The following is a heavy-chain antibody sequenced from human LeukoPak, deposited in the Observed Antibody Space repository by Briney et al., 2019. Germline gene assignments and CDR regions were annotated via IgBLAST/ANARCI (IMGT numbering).Heavy chain of an antibody. V-gene: IGHV1-2*02. J-gene: IGHJ6*02. CDR3: ARDRQLYCSGGSCYSVHYYYYGMDV. CDR1: GYTFTGYY. CDR2: INPNSGGT. D-gene: IGHD2-15*01. Sequence: GASVKVSCKASGYTFTGYYMHWVRQAPGQGLEWMGWINPNSGGTNYAQKFQGRVTMTRDTSISTAYMELSRLRSDDTAVYYCARDRQLYCSGGSCYSVHYYYYGMDVWGQVTTVTVSS.